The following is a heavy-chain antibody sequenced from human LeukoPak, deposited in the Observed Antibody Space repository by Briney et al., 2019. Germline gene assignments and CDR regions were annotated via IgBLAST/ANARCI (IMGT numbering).Heavy chain of an antibody. D-gene: IGHD6-13*01. CDR3: EAAGGSNWYIY. CDR1: GDNFNNYV. V-gene: IGHV1-69*13. Sequence: SVTVSFTASGDNFNNYVISWVRQAPGQGLEWMGGIIPVFGTVKYAQKFQGRVTITADESTSTAYMELDSLKSSDTALYFCEAAGGSNWYIYWGQGTRVTVSS. CDR2: IIPVFGTV. J-gene: IGHJ4*02.